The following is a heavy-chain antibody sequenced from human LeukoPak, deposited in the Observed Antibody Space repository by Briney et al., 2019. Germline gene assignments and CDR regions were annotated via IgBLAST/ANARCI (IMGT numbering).Heavy chain of an antibody. CDR1: GGSISSYY. J-gene: IGHJ4*02. CDR2: IYTSGST. Sequence: SETLSLTCTVSGGSISSYYWSWIRQPAGKGLEWLGRIYTSGSTNYNPSLKSRVTMSVDTSKNQFSLKLSSVTAADTAVYYCARGDPMTTVINGEFDYWGQGTLVTVSS. CDR3: ARGDPMTTVINGEFDY. V-gene: IGHV4-4*07. D-gene: IGHD4-17*01.